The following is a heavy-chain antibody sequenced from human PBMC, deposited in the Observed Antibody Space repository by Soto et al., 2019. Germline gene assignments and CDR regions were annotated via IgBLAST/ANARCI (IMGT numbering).Heavy chain of an antibody. Sequence: PGESLKISCKGSGYSFTTNWIGWVRQMPGKGLEWMGVIYPGDSDTRYSPSFQGQVAISADKSINTAYLQWSSLKASDTAMYYCARHSGVAEDGTDWGQGTLVTVSS. CDR3: ARHSGVAEDGTD. J-gene: IGHJ1*01. V-gene: IGHV5-51*01. CDR2: IYPGDSDT. D-gene: IGHD6-13*01. CDR1: GYSFTTNW.